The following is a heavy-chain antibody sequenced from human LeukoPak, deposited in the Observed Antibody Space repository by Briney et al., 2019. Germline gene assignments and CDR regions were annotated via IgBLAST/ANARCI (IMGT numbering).Heavy chain of an antibody. CDR3: ARGPVGTFDY. CDR1: GFTFSSYW. D-gene: IGHD3-10*01. V-gene: IGHV3-74*01. J-gene: IGHJ4*02. Sequence: GGSLRLSCAASGFTFSSYWMHWVRQAPGKGLVWVSHINSDGSNTAYADSMKGRFTISRDNAKNTLYLQMNSLRAEDTAVYYCARGPVGTFDYWGQGTLVTVSS. CDR2: INSDGSNT.